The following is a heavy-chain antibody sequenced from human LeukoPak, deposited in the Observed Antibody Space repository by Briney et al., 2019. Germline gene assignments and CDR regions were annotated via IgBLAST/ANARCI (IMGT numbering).Heavy chain of an antibody. CDR2: IIPIFGTA. CDR3: ASQSRAYSSGWFDY. D-gene: IGHD6-19*01. Sequence: ASVKVSCKAPGGTFSSYAISWVRQAPGQGLEWMGGIIPIFGTANYAQKFQGRVTITADKSTSTAYMELSSLRSEDTAVYYCASQSRAYSSGWFDYWGQGTLVTVSS. V-gene: IGHV1-69*06. J-gene: IGHJ4*02. CDR1: GGTFSSYA.